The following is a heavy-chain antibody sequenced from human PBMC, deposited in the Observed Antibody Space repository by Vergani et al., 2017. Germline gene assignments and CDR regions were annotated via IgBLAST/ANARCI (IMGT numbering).Heavy chain of an antibody. CDR1: GFTFSSYG. V-gene: IGHV3-30*02. CDR3: AKEFDYGDYLDY. CDR2: IRYYGSNK. D-gene: IGHD4-17*01. J-gene: IGHJ4*02. Sequence: QVQLVESGGGVVQPGGSLRLSCAASGFTFSSYGMHWVRQAPGKGLEWVAFIRYYGSNKYYADSVKGRFTISRDNSKNTLYLQMNSLRAEDTAVYYCAKEFDYGDYLDYWGQGTLVTVSS.